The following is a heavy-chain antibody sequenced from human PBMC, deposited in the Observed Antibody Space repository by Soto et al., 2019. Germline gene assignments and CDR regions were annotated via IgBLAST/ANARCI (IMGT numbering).Heavy chain of an antibody. CDR3: AKEVDYYCAAWFDIDV. CDR2: LSYHLRSK. Sequence: QVQLVESGGGVVQPGRSLRLSCAASGFTFSAYGMHWVRQAPGKGLEWLSVLSYHLRSKLYADAVKGRFTISRDNSKNTLQLQMNSLRPEDVSVYDCAKEVDYYCAAWFDIDVWGQGTLVTVSS. J-gene: IGHJ4*02. D-gene: IGHD2-21*02. CDR1: GFTFSAYG. V-gene: IGHV3-30*18.